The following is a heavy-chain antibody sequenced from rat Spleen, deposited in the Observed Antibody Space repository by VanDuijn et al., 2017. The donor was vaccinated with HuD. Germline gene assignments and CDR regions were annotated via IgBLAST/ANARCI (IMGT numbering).Heavy chain of an antibody. D-gene: IGHD1-1*01. CDR1: GFTFSSFP. CDR3: ARHPDYSNYFDY. V-gene: IGHV5-25*01. Sequence: EVQLVESGGGLVQPGRSLKLSCAASGFTFSSFPMAWVRQAPTKGLEWVASISYDGGGTYYRDSVKGRFTISRDNAKSTLYLQMDSLRSEDTATYYCARHPDYSNYFDYWGQGVMVTVSS. CDR2: ISYDGGGT. J-gene: IGHJ2*01.